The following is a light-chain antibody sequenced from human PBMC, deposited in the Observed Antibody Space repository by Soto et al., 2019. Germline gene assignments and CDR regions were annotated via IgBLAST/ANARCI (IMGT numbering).Light chain of an antibody. CDR1: NSDVGSYNL. CDR3: FSYAGDSVYV. V-gene: IGLV2-23*02. J-gene: IGLJ1*01. CDR2: EVT. Sequence: QYVLTQPSSLSGSPRQSITISCTGTNSDVGSYNLVSWFQQHPGKAPKLVIYEVTKLPSGVSDRFSGSKSGNTASLTISGLQAEDEADYYCFSYAGDSVYVFGTGTKVPVL.